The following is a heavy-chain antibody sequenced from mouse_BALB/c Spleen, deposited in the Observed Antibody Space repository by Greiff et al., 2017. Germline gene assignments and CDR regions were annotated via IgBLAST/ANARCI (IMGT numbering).Heavy chain of an antibody. V-gene: IGHV5-12-2*01. D-gene: IGHD2-4*01. CDR2: ISNGGGST. CDR3: AIYDYDYYAMDY. CDR1: GFTFSSYT. Sequence: EVKVEESGGGLVQPGGSLKLSCAASGFTFSSYTMSWVRQTPEKRLEWVAYISNGGGSTYYPDTVKGRFTISRDNAKNTLYLQMSSLKSEDTAMYYCAIYDYDYYAMDYWGQGTSVTVSS. J-gene: IGHJ4*01.